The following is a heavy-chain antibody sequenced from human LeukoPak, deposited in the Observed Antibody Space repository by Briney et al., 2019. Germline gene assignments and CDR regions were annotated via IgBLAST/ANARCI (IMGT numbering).Heavy chain of an antibody. CDR3: AGRHYYYDSSGNPGGFDP. V-gene: IGHV4-59*01. CDR1: GGSISSYY. CDR2: IYYSGST. Sequence: SETLSLTCTVSGGSISSYYWSWLRQPPGKGLEWIGYIYYSGSTNYNPSLKSRVTISVDTSKNQFSLKLSSVTAADTAVYYCAGRHYYYDSSGNPGGFDPWGQGTLVTVSS. D-gene: IGHD3-22*01. J-gene: IGHJ5*02.